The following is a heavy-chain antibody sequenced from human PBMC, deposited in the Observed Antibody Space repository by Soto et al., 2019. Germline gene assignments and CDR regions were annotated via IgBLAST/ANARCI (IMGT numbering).Heavy chain of an antibody. D-gene: IGHD1-1*01. CDR2: IYYIGST. CDR1: GASISSRGYF. J-gene: IGHJ6*02. Sequence: PSETLSVPCTVSGASISSRGYFWSWISQHPGKGLEWIGYIYYIGSTYYNPSLKSRVTISVDTSKDQFSLKLTSVTAADTAVYYCARDLQYRRLFYGMDVWGQGTTVTVSS. CDR3: ARDLQYRRLFYGMDV. V-gene: IGHV4-31*03.